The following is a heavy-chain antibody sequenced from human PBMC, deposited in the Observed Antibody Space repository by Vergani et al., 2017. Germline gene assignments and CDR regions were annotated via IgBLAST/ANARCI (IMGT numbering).Heavy chain of an antibody. J-gene: IGHJ6*02. Sequence: EVQLVESGGGLVKPGGSLRLSCAASGFTFSSYSMNWVRQAPGKGLEWVANIKQDGSEKYYVDSVKGRFTTSRDNAKNSLYLQMNSLRAEDTAVYYCARDRYYYGMDVWGQGTTVTVSS. CDR3: ARDRYYYGMDV. CDR2: IKQDGSEK. CDR1: GFTFSSYS. V-gene: IGHV3-7*01.